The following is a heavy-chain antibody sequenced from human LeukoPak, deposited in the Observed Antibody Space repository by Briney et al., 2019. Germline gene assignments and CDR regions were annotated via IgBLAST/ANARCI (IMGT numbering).Heavy chain of an antibody. D-gene: IGHD3-16*01. Sequence: GGSLRLSCAASGFTFSSYWMSWVRQAPGKGLEWVTNIKQDGSEKYYVDSVKGRFTISRDNAKNSLYLQMNSLRAEDTAVYYCARDLRGIGYYYYYMDVWGKGTTVTISS. CDR3: ARDLRGIGYYYYYMDV. CDR1: GFTFSSYW. CDR2: IKQDGSEK. V-gene: IGHV3-7*01. J-gene: IGHJ6*03.